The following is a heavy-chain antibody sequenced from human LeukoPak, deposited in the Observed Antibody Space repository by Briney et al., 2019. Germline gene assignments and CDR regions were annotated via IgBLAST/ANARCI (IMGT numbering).Heavy chain of an antibody. Sequence: SVKVSCKASGGTFSSYAISWVRQAPGQGLEWMGGIIPILGIANYAQKFQGRVTITADKSTSKDYMEVSRLRDEGAGVYYCASQSRYGSGSYYTPPFDYWGQGTLVTVSS. CDR1: GGTFSSYA. V-gene: IGHV1-69*10. CDR2: IIPILGIA. D-gene: IGHD3-10*01. J-gene: IGHJ4*02. CDR3: ASQSRYGSGSYYTPPFDY.